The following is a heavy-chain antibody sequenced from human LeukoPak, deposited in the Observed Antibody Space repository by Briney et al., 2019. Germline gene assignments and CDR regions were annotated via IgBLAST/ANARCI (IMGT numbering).Heavy chain of an antibody. CDR2: ISSNGGST. Sequence: GGSLRLSCAASGFTFSSYAMHWVRQAPGKGLEYVSAISSNGGSTYYANSVKGRFTISRDNSKNTLYLQMRSLRAEDMAVYYCARAADYYGSGSYYNAVYYYGMDVWGQGTTVTVSS. D-gene: IGHD3-10*01. CDR1: GFTFSSYA. CDR3: ARAADYYGSGSYYNAVYYYGMDV. J-gene: IGHJ6*02. V-gene: IGHV3-64*01.